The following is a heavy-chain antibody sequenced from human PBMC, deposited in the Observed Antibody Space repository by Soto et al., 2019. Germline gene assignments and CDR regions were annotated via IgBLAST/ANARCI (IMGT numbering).Heavy chain of an antibody. Sequence: PGGSLRLSCAASGFTVSSNYMSWVRQAPGKGLEWVSVIYSGGSTYYADSVKGRFTISRHNSKNTLYLQMNSLRAEDTAVYYCASPAYLLKGQKGDYWGQGTLVTVSS. J-gene: IGHJ4*02. CDR1: GFTVSSNY. D-gene: IGHD2-21*01. V-gene: IGHV3-53*04. CDR2: IYSGGST. CDR3: ASPAYLLKGQKGDY.